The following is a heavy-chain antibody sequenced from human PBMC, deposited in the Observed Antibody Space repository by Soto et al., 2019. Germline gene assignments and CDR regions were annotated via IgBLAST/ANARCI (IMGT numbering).Heavy chain of an antibody. CDR2: IIPIFGTA. CDR1: GGTFSSYA. Sequence: QVQLVQSGAEVKKPGSSVKVSCKASGGTFSSYAISWVRQAPGQGLEWMGGIIPIFGTANYAQKFEGRVTITADKSTSTAYMELSSLRSEDTAVYYCARDMGATGGFLFDIWGQGTMVTVSS. CDR3: ARDMGATGGFLFDI. V-gene: IGHV1-69*06. J-gene: IGHJ3*02. D-gene: IGHD1-26*01.